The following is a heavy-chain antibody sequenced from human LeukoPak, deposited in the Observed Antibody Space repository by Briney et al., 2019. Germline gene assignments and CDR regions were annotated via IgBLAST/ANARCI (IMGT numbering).Heavy chain of an antibody. CDR3: ARAKDYDFWSGYPNWFDP. CDR1: GGSISSYY. Sequence: PSETLSLTCTVSGGSISSYYWSWIRQPPGKGLEWIGYIYYSGSTNYNPSLKSRVTMSVDTSKNQFSLKLSSVTAADTAVYYCARAKDYDFWSGYPNWFDPWGQGTLVTVSS. J-gene: IGHJ5*02. CDR2: IYYSGST. V-gene: IGHV4-59*12. D-gene: IGHD3-3*01.